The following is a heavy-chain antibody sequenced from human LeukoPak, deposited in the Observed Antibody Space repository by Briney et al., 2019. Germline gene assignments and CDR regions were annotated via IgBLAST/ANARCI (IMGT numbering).Heavy chain of an antibody. D-gene: IGHD2-2*01. Sequence: SVKVSCKASGYTFTDYYMHWVRQAPGQGPEWMGWINPNSGGTNYAQKFQGRVTMTRDTSISTAYMELSRLRSDDTAVYYCARGVDSPVYCSSTSCYLGYYGMDVWGQGTTVTVSS. CDR2: INPNSGGT. V-gene: IGHV1-2*02. CDR1: GYTFTDYY. CDR3: ARGVDSPVYCSSTSCYLGYYGMDV. J-gene: IGHJ6*02.